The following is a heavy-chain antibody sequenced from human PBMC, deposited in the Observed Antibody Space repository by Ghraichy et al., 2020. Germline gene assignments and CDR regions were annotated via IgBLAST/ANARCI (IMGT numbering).Heavy chain of an antibody. V-gene: IGHV4-39*07. J-gene: IGHJ5*02. CDR1: GGSISSSSYY. D-gene: IGHD3-22*01. CDR3: ARDPDSSGYYDT. Sequence: SETLSLTCTVSGGSISSSSYYWGWIRQPPGKGLEWIGSIYYSGSTYYNPSLKSRVTISVDTSKNQFSLKLSSVTAADTAVYYCARDPDSSGYYDTWGQGTLVTVSS. CDR2: IYYSGST.